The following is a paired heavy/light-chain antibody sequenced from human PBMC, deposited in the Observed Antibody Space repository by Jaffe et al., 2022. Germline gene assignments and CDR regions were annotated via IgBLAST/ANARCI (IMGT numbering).Light chain of an antibody. V-gene: IGLV1-40*01. CDR1: SSNIGAGYD. CDR3: QSYDSSLSGL. CDR2: GNS. J-gene: IGLJ2*01. Sequence: QSVLTQPPSVSGAPGQRVTISCTGSSSNIGAGYDVHWYQQLPGTAPKLLIYGNSNRPSGVPDRFSGSKSGTSASLAITGLQAEDEADYYCQSYDSSLSGLFGGGTKLTVL.
Heavy chain of an antibody. CDR2: ISAYNGNT. CDR3: ARHPTGYSSGWYSGYLFDY. Sequence: QVQLVQSGAEVKKPGASVKVSCKASGYTFTSYGISWVRQAPGQGLEWMGWISAYNGNTNYAQKLQGRVTMTTDTSTSTAYMELRSLRSDDTAVYYCARHPTGYSSGWYSGYLFDYWGQGTLVTVSS. D-gene: IGHD6-19*01. CDR1: GYTFTSYG. V-gene: IGHV1-18*01. J-gene: IGHJ4*02.